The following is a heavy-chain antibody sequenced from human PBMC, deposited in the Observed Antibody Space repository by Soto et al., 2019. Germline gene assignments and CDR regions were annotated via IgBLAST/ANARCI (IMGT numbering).Heavy chain of an antibody. CDR1: GDRVSSNSAA. Sequence: KQSPTLSLPCAISGDRVSSNSAAWNWIRQSPSRGLEWLGRTYYRSKWYNDYAVSVKSRITINPDTSKNQFSLQLNSVTPEDTAVYYCARDSTITIFGVVAGYMDVWGKGTTVTVSS. CDR3: ARDSTITIFGVVAGYMDV. J-gene: IGHJ6*03. D-gene: IGHD3-3*01. CDR2: TYYRSKWYN. V-gene: IGHV6-1*01.